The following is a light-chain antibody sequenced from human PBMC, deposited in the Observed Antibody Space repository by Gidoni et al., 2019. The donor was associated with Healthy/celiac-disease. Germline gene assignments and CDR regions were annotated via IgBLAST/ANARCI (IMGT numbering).Light chain of an antibody. Sequence: EIVLTQSPGTLSLSPGDRATLSCRASQSVSSSYFAWYQQKPGQAPRLLIYGASSRATGIPHRFSGSGSGTDFTLTISRLEPEDFAVYYCQHYGSSPYTFGQGTKLEIK. CDR1: QSVSSSY. CDR3: QHYGSSPYT. CDR2: GAS. V-gene: IGKV3-20*01. J-gene: IGKJ2*01.